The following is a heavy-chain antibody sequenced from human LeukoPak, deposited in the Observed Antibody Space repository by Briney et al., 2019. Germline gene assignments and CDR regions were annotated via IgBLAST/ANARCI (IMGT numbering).Heavy chain of an antibody. V-gene: IGHV4-59*01. Sequence: SETLSLTCTVSGDSINSYYWSWIRQSPGKGLEWIGFISDSGSTNYHPSLRSRVTISVGTSKNQFSLRLTSVTSADTAVYYCARVGAAPGTRPFDYWGQGTLVTVSS. CDR2: ISDSGST. D-gene: IGHD6-13*01. CDR3: ARVGAAPGTRPFDY. CDR1: GDSINSYY. J-gene: IGHJ4*02.